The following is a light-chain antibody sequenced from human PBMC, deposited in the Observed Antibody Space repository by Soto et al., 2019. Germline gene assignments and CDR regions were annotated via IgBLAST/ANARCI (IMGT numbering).Light chain of an antibody. CDR3: QQRSNWPPIT. V-gene: IGKV3-11*01. CDR2: DAS. J-gene: IGKJ4*01. Sequence: EIVLTQSPATLSLSPGERATLSCRASQSVSSYLAWYQQKPGQAPRLLIYDASNRATGIPARFSGSGSGTDFTLTISSLEPEDFAVYYCQQRSNWPPITFGGGPKVDIK. CDR1: QSVSSY.